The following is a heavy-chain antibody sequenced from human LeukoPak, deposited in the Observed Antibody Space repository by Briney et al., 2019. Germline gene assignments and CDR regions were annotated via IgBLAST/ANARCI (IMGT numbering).Heavy chain of an antibody. CDR2: INSDGSST. D-gene: IGHD3-10*01. CDR3: ARGGFGELYPIGY. Sequence: GGSLRLSCAASGFTFSSYWMHWVRQAPGKGLVWVSRINSDGSSTSYADSVKGRFTISRDNAKNTLYLQMNSLRAEDTAVYYSARGGFGELYPIGYWGQGTLVTVSS. CDR1: GFTFSSYW. J-gene: IGHJ4*02. V-gene: IGHV3-74*01.